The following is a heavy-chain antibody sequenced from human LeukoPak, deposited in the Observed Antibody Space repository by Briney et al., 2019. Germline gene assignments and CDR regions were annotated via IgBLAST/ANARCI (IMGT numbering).Heavy chain of an antibody. J-gene: IGHJ4*02. CDR3: ASQYSSGLGSAIFDY. CDR2: INTNTGNP. CDR1: GYTFTSYA. D-gene: IGHD6-19*01. V-gene: IGHV7-4-1*02. Sequence: GASVKVSCKASGYTFTSYAMNWVRQAPGQGLEWMGWINTNTGNPTYAQGFTGRFVFSLDTSVSTAYLQISSLKAEDTAVYYCASQYSSGLGSAIFDYWGREPWSPSPQ.